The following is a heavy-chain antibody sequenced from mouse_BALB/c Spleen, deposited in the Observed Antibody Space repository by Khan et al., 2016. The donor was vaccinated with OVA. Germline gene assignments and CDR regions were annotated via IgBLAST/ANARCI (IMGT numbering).Heavy chain of an antibody. CDR1: GFTFSTYG. J-gene: IGHJ3*01. CDR2: VSTGGGYT. D-gene: IGHD1-1*01. V-gene: IGHV5-6*01. Sequence: EVELVESGGDLVKPGGSLKLSCAASGFTFSTYGMSWVRQTPDKRLEWVATVSTGGGYTYYPDSVKGRFTISRDNAKNTLYLQMSGLKSEDTAMFYCTRLAYYYESEGFAYWGQGTLGTVSA. CDR3: TRLAYYYESEGFAY.